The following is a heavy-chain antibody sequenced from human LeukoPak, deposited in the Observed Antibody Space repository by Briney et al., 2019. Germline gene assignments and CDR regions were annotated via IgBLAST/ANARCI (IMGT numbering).Heavy chain of an antibody. CDR3: ARGPLFVVVPAATDY. D-gene: IGHD2-2*01. J-gene: IGHJ4*02. Sequence: ASVKVSCKASGYTFTSYGISWVQQAPGQGLEWMGWISAYNGNTNYAQKLQGRVTMTTDTSTSTAYMELRSLRSDDTAVYYCARGPLFVVVPAATDYWGQGTLVTVSS. V-gene: IGHV1-18*04. CDR1: GYTFTSYG. CDR2: ISAYNGNT.